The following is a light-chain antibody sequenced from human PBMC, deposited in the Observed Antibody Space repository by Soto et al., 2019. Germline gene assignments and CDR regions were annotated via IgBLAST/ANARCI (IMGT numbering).Light chain of an antibody. CDR2: DVS. J-gene: IGKJ1*01. Sequence: ETVMTQSPATLSVSPGERATLSCRASESVSTNLAWYQQKPGQAPRLLIYDVSTWATGIPARFSGRGSRTEFTLTISSLQSEDFAVYYCQQYNNWPQTFGQGTKVEIK. V-gene: IGKV3-15*01. CDR3: QQYNNWPQT. CDR1: ESVSTN.